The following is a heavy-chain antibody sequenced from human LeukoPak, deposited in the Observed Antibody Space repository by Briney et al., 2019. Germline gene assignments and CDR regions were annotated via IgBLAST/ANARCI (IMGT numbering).Heavy chain of an antibody. V-gene: IGHV3-11*01. D-gene: IGHD6-13*01. J-gene: IGHJ5*02. CDR3: ARVGAAAGMKELRRVGLTTGNWFDP. CDR2: ISSSGSTI. CDR1: GFTFSDYY. Sequence: KSGGSLRLSCAASGFTFSDYYMSWIRQAPGKGLEWVSYISSSGSTIYYADSVKGRFTISRDNAKNSLYLQMNSLRAEDTAVYYCARVGAAAGMKELRRVGLTTGNWFDPWGQGTLVTVSS.